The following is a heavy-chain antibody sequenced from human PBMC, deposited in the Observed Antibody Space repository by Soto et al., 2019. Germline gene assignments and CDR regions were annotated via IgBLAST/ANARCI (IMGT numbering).Heavy chain of an antibody. J-gene: IGHJ4*02. Sequence: QVQLVESGGGVVQPGRSLRLSCAASGFTFSHHGMHRVRQAPGKGLEWLTVVSSDGSITYDADSVRGRFAISRDNSKNILYLQMNSLRTEDTAVYYCAKESDYYSNSKWSFDSWGQGILVTVSS. CDR2: VSSDGSIT. CDR3: AKESDYYSNSKWSFDS. V-gene: IGHV3-30*18. D-gene: IGHD2-21*01. CDR1: GFTFSHHG.